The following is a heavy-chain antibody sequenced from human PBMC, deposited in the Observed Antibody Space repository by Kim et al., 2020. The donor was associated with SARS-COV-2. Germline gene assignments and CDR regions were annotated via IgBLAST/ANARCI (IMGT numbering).Heavy chain of an antibody. Sequence: GGSLRLSCAASGFTFSSYGMHWVRQAPGKGLEWVAVIWYDGSNKYYADSVKGRFTISRDNSKNTLYLQMNSLRAEDTAVYYCARDVGRNQYSSSWYHYYYGMDVWGQGTTVTVSS. CDR3: ARDVGRNQYSSSWYHYYYGMDV. J-gene: IGHJ6*02. D-gene: IGHD6-13*01. CDR2: IWYDGSNK. V-gene: IGHV3-33*01. CDR1: GFTFSSYG.